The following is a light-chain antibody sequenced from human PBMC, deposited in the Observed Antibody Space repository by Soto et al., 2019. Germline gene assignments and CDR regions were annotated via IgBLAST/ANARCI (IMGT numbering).Light chain of an antibody. CDR1: QHINFF. J-gene: IGKJ2*01. V-gene: IGKV1-39*01. CDR2: AAS. Sequence: DIQMTQSPSSLSASVGVRVTISCRASQHINFFLNWYQQKPGQATNILIFAASTLQTGVPSRFRGRASGTDFTLTIDNVQPEDSGTYYCQQSFTAPRYTFGQGTQLEIK. CDR3: QQSFTAPRYT.